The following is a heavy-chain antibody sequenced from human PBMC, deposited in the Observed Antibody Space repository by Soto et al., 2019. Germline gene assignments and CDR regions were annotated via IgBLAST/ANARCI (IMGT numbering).Heavy chain of an antibody. V-gene: IGHV4-59*08. CDR1: GDSISGYY. Sequence: SETLSLTCTVSGDSISGYYRIWIRQPPGKGLEWVGHIYYSGNTNYNPSLKSRVTISVDTSKNQFSLRLSSVTAADTAVYYCARGFPQGTLAMDVWGQGTTVTVSS. CDR3: ARGFPQGTLAMDV. CDR2: IYYSGNT. J-gene: IGHJ6*02.